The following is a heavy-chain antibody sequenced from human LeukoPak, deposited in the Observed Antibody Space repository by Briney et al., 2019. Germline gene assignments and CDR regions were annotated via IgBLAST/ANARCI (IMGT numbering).Heavy chain of an antibody. V-gene: IGHV3-23*01. CDR3: VGGDY. CDR1: GFTFSNYG. Sequence: PGGSLRLSCAGSGFTFSNYGMSWVRQAPGKGLEWVSVISGNAGSTYDADSVKGRFTISRDNTKNSLYLQMNSLRAEDTAVYYCVGGDYWGQGTLVTVSS. J-gene: IGHJ4*02. CDR2: ISGNAGST.